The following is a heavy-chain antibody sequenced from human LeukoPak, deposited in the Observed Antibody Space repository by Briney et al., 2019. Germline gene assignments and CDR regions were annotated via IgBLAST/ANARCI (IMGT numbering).Heavy chain of an antibody. CDR2: INSDGSST. D-gene: IGHD4-17*01. CDR1: EFTFSTYW. V-gene: IGHV3-74*01. J-gene: IGHJ3*02. Sequence: GGSLRLSCAASEFTFSTYWMHWVRQAPGKGLVWVSRINSDGSSTNYADSVKGRFTISRDNAKNTLYLQMNSLRAEDTAVYYCAKGSRGGYGDYVDAFDIWGQGTMVTVSS. CDR3: AKGSRGGYGDYVDAFDI.